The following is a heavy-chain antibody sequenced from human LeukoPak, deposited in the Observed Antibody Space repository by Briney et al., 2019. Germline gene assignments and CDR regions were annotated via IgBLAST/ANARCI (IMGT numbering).Heavy chain of an antibody. Sequence: GGSLRLSCAASGFTFSSYGMQWVRQAPGKGLEWVSGISGSGDNTYYADSVKGRFTISRDNSKNTLYVQVNSLGTEDTAAYYCAKGSYYDSSGSFYFDYWGQGALVTVSS. J-gene: IGHJ4*02. D-gene: IGHD3-22*01. V-gene: IGHV3-23*01. CDR2: ISGSGDNT. CDR1: GFTFSSYG. CDR3: AKGSYYDSSGSFYFDY.